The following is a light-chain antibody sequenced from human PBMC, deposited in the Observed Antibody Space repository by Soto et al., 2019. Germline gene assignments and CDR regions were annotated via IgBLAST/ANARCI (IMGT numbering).Light chain of an antibody. J-gene: IGKJ1*01. CDR2: KAS. CDR3: QRYNTYPT. V-gene: IGKV1-5*03. Sequence: DIQMTQSPSTLSASVGDRVTITYRASQSISSYLAWYQQKPGKAPKILIYKASNLESGVTSRFIGSGSGTEFTRNIRRLKPDDFANYYCQRYNTYPTFGQGTKVESK. CDR1: QSISSY.